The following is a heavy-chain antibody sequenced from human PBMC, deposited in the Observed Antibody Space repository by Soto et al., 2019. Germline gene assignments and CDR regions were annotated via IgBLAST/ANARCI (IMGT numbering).Heavy chain of an antibody. CDR3: ANGGYDPRDAFDY. D-gene: IGHD5-12*01. CDR2: INDNGIST. CDR1: GSGFTFTTYA. V-gene: IGHV3-23*01. Sequence: GGSLRLSCAASGSGFTFTTYAMSWVRQAPGKGLEWVSAINDNGISTYYADSVKGRFTISRDNSKNTLYLQMNSLRVEDTAVYYCANGGYDPRDAFDYWGQGTLVTVSS. J-gene: IGHJ4*02.